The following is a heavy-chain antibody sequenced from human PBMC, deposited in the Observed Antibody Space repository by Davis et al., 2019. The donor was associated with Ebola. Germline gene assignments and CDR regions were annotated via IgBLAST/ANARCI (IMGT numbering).Heavy chain of an antibody. CDR1: GFTFSSYA. CDR2: ISYDGSNK. CDR3: ARDAIRSSWYRYYYYGMDV. D-gene: IGHD6-13*01. J-gene: IGHJ6*02. Sequence: GESLKISCAASGFTFSSYAMHWVRQAPGKGLEWVAVISYDGSNKYYADSVKGRFTISRDNSKNTLYLQMNSLRAEDTAVYYCARDAIRSSWYRYYYYGMDVWGQGTTVTVSS. V-gene: IGHV3-30-3*01.